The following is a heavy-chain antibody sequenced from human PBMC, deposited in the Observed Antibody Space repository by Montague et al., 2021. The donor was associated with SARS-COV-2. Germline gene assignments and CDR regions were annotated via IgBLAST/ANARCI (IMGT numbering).Heavy chain of an antibody. CDR3: ARDGSLRFEILIGPCHYYCGLDV. D-gene: IGHD3-9*01. Sequence: SETLSLTCAGSLHCGVAEHWRSSEEHPSELQPPWLVVCYLTRGNKNKPSLKSRVIMSVDKSWNQFSLRLTSVTAADTAVYYCARDGSLRFEILIGPCHYYCGLDVWGQGTTVTVSS. CDR2: CYLTRGN. V-gene: IGHV4-4*02. J-gene: IGHJ6*02. CDR1: LHCGVAEHW.